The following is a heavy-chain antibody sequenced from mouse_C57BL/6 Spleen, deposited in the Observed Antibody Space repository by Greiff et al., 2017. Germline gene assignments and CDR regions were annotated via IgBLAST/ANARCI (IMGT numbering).Heavy chain of an antibody. CDR3: ARSLSLYYAMDY. CDR1: GYTFTDYN. Sequence: EVKLVESGPELVKPGASVKIPCKASGYTFTDYNMDWVKQSHGKSLEWIGDINPNNGGTIYNQKFKGKATLTVDKSSSTAYMELRSLTSEDTAVYYCARSLSLYYAMDYWGQGTSVTVSS. V-gene: IGHV1-18*01. CDR2: INPNNGGT. D-gene: IGHD2-3*01. J-gene: IGHJ4*01.